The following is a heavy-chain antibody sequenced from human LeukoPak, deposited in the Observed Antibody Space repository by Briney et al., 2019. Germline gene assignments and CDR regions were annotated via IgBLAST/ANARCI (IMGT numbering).Heavy chain of an antibody. Sequence: PSETLSLTCAVYGGSFSGYYWSWIRQPPGKGLEWIGEINHSGSTNYNPSLKSRVTISVDTSKNQFSLKLSSMTAADTAVYYCARVNNRSAKWGDYWGQGTLVTVSS. CDR2: INHSGST. J-gene: IGHJ4*02. D-gene: IGHD3-16*01. CDR3: ARVNNRSAKWGDY. V-gene: IGHV4-34*01. CDR1: GGSFSGYY.